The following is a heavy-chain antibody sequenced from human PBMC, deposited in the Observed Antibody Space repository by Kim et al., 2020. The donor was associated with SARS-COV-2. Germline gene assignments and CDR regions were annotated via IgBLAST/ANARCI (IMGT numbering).Heavy chain of an antibody. Sequence: YTPSLKSRVTISVDTSKNPFSLKLSSVTAADTAVYYCARDTGDTGGGMDVWGQGTTVTVSS. CDR3: ARDTGDTGGGMDV. V-gene: IGHV4-59*01. D-gene: IGHD5-18*01. J-gene: IGHJ6*02.